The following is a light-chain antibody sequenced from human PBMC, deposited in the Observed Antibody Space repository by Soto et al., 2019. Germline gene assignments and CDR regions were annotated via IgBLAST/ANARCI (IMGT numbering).Light chain of an antibody. J-gene: IGKJ1*01. V-gene: IGKV1-5*03. CDR2: KAS. Sequence: DIHMTQSPSTLSGSVGDRVTITCRASQTISSWLAWYQRKPGKAPKLLIYKASTLKSGVPSRFSGSGSGIEFTLTISSLQPDDFATYYCQHYNSYSEAFGQGTKVDIK. CDR1: QTISSW. CDR3: QHYNSYSEA.